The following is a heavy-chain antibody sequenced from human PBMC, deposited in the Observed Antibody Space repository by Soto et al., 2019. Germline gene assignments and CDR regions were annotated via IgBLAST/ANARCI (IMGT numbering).Heavy chain of an antibody. J-gene: IGHJ4*02. V-gene: IGHV4-31*03. Sequence: QVQLQESGPGLVKPSQTLSLTCTVSGGSISSADYYWSWIRQHPGKGLEWIGYIYYSGSTYYNPSLKSRVTISVDTSKNQFSLKRSSVTAADTAVYYCARYGSGTYSPTPFDCWGQGTLVTVSS. CDR1: GGSISSADYY. CDR2: IYYSGST. CDR3: ARYGSGTYSPTPFDC. D-gene: IGHD3-10*01.